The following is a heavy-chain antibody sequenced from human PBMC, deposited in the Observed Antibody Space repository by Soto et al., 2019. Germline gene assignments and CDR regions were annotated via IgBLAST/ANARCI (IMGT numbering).Heavy chain of an antibody. J-gene: IGHJ6*02. CDR3: ARDLIYYDFWSGYYTDYYYYYGMDV. Sequence: PGGSLRLSCAASGFTFSSYGMHWVRQATGKGLEWVAVIWYDGSNKYYADSVKGRFTISRDNSKNTLYLQMNSLRAEDTAVYYCARDLIYYDFWSGYYTDYYYYYGMDVWGQGTTVTVSS. D-gene: IGHD3-3*01. CDR1: GFTFSSYG. CDR2: IWYDGSNK. V-gene: IGHV3-33*01.